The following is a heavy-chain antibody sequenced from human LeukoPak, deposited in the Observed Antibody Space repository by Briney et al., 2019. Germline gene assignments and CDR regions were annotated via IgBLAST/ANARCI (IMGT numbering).Heavy chain of an antibody. CDR2: ISAYNGNT. D-gene: IGHD3-10*01. V-gene: IGHV1-18*01. CDR3: ARWPGPRWFGDYYFDY. CDR1: GYTFTSYG. Sequence: ASVTVSCKASGYTFTSYGISWVRQAPGQGLEWMGWISAYNGNTNYAQKLQGRVTMTTDTSTSTAYMELRSLRSDDTAVHYCARWPGPRWFGDYYFDYWGQGTLVTVSS. J-gene: IGHJ4*02.